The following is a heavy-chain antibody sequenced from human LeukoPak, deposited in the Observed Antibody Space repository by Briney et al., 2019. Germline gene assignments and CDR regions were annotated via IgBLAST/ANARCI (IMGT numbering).Heavy chain of an antibody. D-gene: IGHD3-3*01. J-gene: IGHJ4*02. CDR1: GFTFSSYG. CDR3: ARDQYDTWSRRGNFDS. V-gene: IGHV3-33*08. CDR2: IWYDGSNK. Sequence: GGSLRLSCAASGFTFSSYGMHWVRQAPGKGLEWVAVIWYDGSNKYYADSVKGRFTISRDNTKNSLYLQMNSLRVEDTAVFYCARDQYDTWSRRGNFDSWGQGTLVIVSS.